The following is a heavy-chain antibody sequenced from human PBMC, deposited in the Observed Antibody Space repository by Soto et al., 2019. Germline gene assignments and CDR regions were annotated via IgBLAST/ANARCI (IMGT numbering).Heavy chain of an antibody. Sequence: GGSLRLSCAASGFTFNSYAMHWVRQAPGKGLEWVAVISYDGSNKYYADSVKGRFTISRDNSKNTLYLQMNSLRAEDTAVYYCAKDWLWFGELPYYYYYGLDVWGQGTTVTVS. V-gene: IGHV3-30*18. CDR2: ISYDGSNK. CDR1: GFTFNSYA. CDR3: AKDWLWFGELPYYYYYGLDV. D-gene: IGHD3-10*01. J-gene: IGHJ6*02.